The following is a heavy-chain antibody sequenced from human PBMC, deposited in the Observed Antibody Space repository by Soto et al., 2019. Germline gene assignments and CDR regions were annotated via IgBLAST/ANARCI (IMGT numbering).Heavy chain of an antibody. D-gene: IGHD3-9*01. V-gene: IGHV3-64*01. CDR1: GFSFSSYA. CDR3: ARDRRGGYDILTGYYRDGAFDI. J-gene: IGHJ3*02. Sequence: PVGSLRLSSAASGFSFSSYAMHWVRKATGMVLEYVSAISSNGGSKYYANSVKGRFTISRDNSKNTLYLQMGSLRAEDMAVYYCARDRRGGYDILTGYYRDGAFDIWGQGT. CDR2: ISSNGGSK.